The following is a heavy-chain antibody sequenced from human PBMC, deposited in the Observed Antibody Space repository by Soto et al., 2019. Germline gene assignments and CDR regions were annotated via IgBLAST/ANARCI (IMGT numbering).Heavy chain of an antibody. Sequence: EVQLVESGGGLVQPGGSLRLSCAASGFTFSSYSMNWVRQAPGKGLEWVSYISSSSSTIYYADSVKGRFTISRDNAKNSLYLQMHSLRDEDTALYYCARDAIVVVVAATHNWFDPWGQGTLVTVSS. CDR2: ISSSSSTI. D-gene: IGHD2-15*01. V-gene: IGHV3-48*02. J-gene: IGHJ5*02. CDR3: ARDAIVVVVAATHNWFDP. CDR1: GFTFSSYS.